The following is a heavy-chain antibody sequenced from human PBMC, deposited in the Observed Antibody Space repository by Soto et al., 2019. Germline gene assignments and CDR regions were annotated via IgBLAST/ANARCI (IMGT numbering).Heavy chain of an antibody. CDR2: IYHSGST. Sequence: SETLSLTCAVSGGSISSGGYSWSWIRQPPGKGLEWIGYIYHSGSTYYNPSLKSRVTISVDRSKNQFSLKLSSVTAADTAVYYCARVALKQWLVSFDYWGQGTLVTVSS. D-gene: IGHD6-19*01. CDR3: ARVALKQWLVSFDY. V-gene: IGHV4-30-2*01. J-gene: IGHJ4*02. CDR1: GGSISSGGYS.